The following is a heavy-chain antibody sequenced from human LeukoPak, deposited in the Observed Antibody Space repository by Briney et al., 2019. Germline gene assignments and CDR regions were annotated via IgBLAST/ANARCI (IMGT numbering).Heavy chain of an antibody. CDR2: IYHTGSN. V-gene: IGHV4-61*08. CDR1: GGSVSSADYY. D-gene: IGHD3-22*01. J-gene: IGHJ5*02. CDR3: ARVRGLGYYYDSSGHYQFDP. Sequence: SETLSLTCTVSGGSVSSADYYWSWIRHPPGKALEWIGYIYHTGSNNYKYSLKSRVTISLDTSKNRFSLRLTSVTAADTARYYCARVRGLGYYYDSSGHYQFDPWGRGTLIIVSS.